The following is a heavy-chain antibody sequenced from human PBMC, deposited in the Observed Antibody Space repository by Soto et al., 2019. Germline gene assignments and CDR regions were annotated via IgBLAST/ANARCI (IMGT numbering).Heavy chain of an antibody. Sequence: QVQLQESGPGLVKPSETLSLTCTVSGGSMSSYYWSWIRQPPVKGLEWIGYISYGGRTKYNSSLKSRVTISVDTSKNQFSLKLASVTAADTAVYYCGRSYCRDGVSCNGFDAWGQGTLVTVPS. CDR3: GRSYCRDGVSCNGFDA. V-gene: IGHV4-59*01. D-gene: IGHD2-15*01. CDR2: ISYGGRT. CDR1: GGSMSSYY. J-gene: IGHJ5*02.